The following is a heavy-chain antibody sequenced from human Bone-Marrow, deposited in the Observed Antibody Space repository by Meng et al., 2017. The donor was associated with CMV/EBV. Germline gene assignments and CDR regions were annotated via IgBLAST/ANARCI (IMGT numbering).Heavy chain of an antibody. CDR1: GFTFSSYW. CDR3: ARDLDYGGNRAMGAFDI. V-gene: IGHV3-7*01. CDR2: INQDGSEK. D-gene: IGHD4-23*01. J-gene: IGHJ3*02. Sequence: GGSLRLSCAASGFTFSSYWMSWVRQAPGKGLEWVADINQDGSEKYYVDSVKGRFTISRDNAKNSLYVQMNTLRAEDTAVYYCARDLDYGGNRAMGAFDIWGQGTRVTVSS.